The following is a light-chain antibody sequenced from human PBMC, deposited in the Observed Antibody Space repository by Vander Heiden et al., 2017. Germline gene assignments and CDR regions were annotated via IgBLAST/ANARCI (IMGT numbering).Light chain of an antibody. CDR3: QQYLNLPRYT. Sequence: DIQTTQSPSPLSASVGNRVTITCRASQDISNYLNWYQQKPGKAPKLLFYDASNLQTGVPSRFSGSGSGTDFTLTISSLQPEDIGTYYCQQYLNLPRYTFAQGTKLEIK. J-gene: IGKJ2*01. CDR1: QDISNY. V-gene: IGKV1-33*01. CDR2: DAS.